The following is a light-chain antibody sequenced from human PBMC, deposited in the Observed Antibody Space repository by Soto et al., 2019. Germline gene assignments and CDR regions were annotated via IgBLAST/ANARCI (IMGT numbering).Light chain of an antibody. CDR3: SSYTSSSTLT. CDR2: DVS. J-gene: IGLJ7*01. V-gene: IGLV2-14*01. CDR1: SSDVGGYNY. Sequence: QSALTQPAPVSGSPGQSITISCTGTSSDVGGYNYVSWYQQHPGKAPKLMIYDVSNRPSGVSNRFSGSKSGNTASLTISGLQAEDEADYYCSSYTSSSTLTFGGGTQLTVL.